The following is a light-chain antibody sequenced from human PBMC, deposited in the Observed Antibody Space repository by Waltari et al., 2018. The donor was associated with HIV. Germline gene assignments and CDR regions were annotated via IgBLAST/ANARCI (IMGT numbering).Light chain of an antibody. J-gene: IGLJ3*02. CDR2: EVN. CDR3: NSYAGSNNWV. CDR1: SSDVGGSKY. V-gene: IGLV2-8*01. Sequence: QSALTQPPSASGSPGQSVTISCTGTSSDVGGSKYVSWYQQHPGKAPKLMIYEVNKRPSGVPERFSGSKSAHTASLAVSGLQADDEADYYCNSYAGSNNWVFGGGTKLTVL.